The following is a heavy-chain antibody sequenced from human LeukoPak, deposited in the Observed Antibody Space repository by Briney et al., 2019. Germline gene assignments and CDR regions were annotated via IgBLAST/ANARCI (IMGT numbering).Heavy chain of an antibody. CDR2: IGASGADT. J-gene: IGHJ3*01. D-gene: IGHD3-22*01. CDR3: ARRPRDTSGYYLGAFHD. V-gene: IGHV3-23*01. Sequence: GGSLRLSCAASGFTFRNYAMTWVRQAPGKGLEWVSVIGASGADTYCSDSVKGRFTVSRDNSQNTLFLHMSSLRAEDTAVYFCARRPRDTSGYYLGAFHDWGQGTTVTVSS. CDR1: GFTFRNYA.